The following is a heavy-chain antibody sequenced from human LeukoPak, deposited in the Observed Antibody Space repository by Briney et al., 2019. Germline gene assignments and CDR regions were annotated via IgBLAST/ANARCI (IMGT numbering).Heavy chain of an antibody. Sequence: GGSLRLSCAASGFTFSRHWMSWVRQAPGKGLEWVANMNQDGGEQYYVDFVKGRFTISRDNAKNSLYLQMNSLRDEDTAVYYCATRTRDAYKTFDYWGQGTLVTVSS. V-gene: IGHV3-7*01. D-gene: IGHD5-24*01. CDR2: MNQDGGEQ. J-gene: IGHJ4*02. CDR3: ATRTRDAYKTFDY. CDR1: GFTFSRHW.